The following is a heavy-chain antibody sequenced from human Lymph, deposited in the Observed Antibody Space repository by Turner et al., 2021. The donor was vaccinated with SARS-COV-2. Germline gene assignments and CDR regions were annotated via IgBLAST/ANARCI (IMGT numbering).Heavy chain of an antibody. CDR2: IIPILGIA. J-gene: IGHJ5*02. Sequence: QVQLVQSGAEVKMPGSSVEVACTASSGTFSCYAINRVRQAPRQGLEWMGRIIPILGIANYAQKFQGRVTITEDKSTSTAYMELSSLRSEDTAVYYCARGRLDSYSESYYSWFDPWGQGTLVTVSS. D-gene: IGHD1-26*01. CDR1: SGTFSCYA. V-gene: IGHV1-69*04. CDR3: ARGRLDSYSESYYSWFDP.